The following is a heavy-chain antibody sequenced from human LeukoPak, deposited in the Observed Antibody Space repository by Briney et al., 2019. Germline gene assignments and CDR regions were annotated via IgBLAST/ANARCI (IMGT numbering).Heavy chain of an antibody. Sequence: GGSLRLSCAASGFTVSSKYMSWVRQAPGKGLEWVSVLYSGGSTYYADSVKGRFTISRDNSKNTLYLQMYSLRAEDTAVYYCARDWITVGAFDYWGQGTLVTVSS. CDR1: GFTVSSKY. CDR3: ARDWITVGAFDY. D-gene: IGHD1-26*01. CDR2: LYSGGST. J-gene: IGHJ4*02. V-gene: IGHV3-66*02.